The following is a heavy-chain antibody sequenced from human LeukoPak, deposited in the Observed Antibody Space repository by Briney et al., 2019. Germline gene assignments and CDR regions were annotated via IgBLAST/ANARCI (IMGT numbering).Heavy chain of an antibody. V-gene: IGHV3-23*01. D-gene: IGHD6-19*01. CDR1: GFTFSSYA. CDR3: AKDHTGLVQYFDY. CDR2: ISGSGGST. J-gene: IGHJ4*02. Sequence: GGSLRLSCAASGFTFSSYAMSWVRQAPGKGLEWVSAISGSGGSTYYADSVKGRFTISRDNSKNTLYLQMNSLRAEDTAVCYCAKDHTGLVQYFDYWGQGTLVTLSS.